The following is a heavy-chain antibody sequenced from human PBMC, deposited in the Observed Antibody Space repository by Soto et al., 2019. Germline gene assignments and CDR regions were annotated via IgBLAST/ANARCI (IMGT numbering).Heavy chain of an antibody. D-gene: IGHD3-3*01. J-gene: IGHJ6*03. Sequence: SETLSLTCAVYGGSFSGYYWSWIRQPPGKGLEWIGEINHSGSTNYNPSLKSRVTISVDTSKNQFSLKLSSVTAADTAVYYCARGLTIFGVFLRVYYIYMHAWGKGTTVTVSS. CDR1: GGSFSGYY. CDR3: ARGLTIFGVFLRVYYIYMHA. CDR2: INHSGST. V-gene: IGHV4-34*01.